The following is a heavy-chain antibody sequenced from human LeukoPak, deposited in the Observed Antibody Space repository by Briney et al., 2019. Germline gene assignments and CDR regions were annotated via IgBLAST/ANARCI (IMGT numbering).Heavy chain of an antibody. J-gene: IGHJ4*02. V-gene: IGHV7-4-1*02. CDR3: VTRVGVSSGFFNLDY. D-gene: IGHD3-22*01. CDR1: GYTFTHYA. Sequence: ASVTVSCKASGYTFTHYAMNWVRQAPGQGLEWMGWINTNTGNPTYAQGFTGRFVFSLDTSVSTAYLQISSLKAEDTAVYYCVTRVGVSSGFFNLDYWGQGTLVTVSS. CDR2: INTNTGNP.